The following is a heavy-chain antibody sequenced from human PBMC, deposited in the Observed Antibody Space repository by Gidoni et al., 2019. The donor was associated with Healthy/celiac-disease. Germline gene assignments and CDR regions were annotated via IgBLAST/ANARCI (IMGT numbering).Heavy chain of an antibody. J-gene: IGHJ2*01. CDR1: GFTFSSYS. CDR3: ARAVSSDWYFDL. CDR2: ISSSSSYI. Sequence: EVQLVESGGGLVKPGVSLSLACAASGFTFSSYSMNWVRQAPGKGLEWVSSISSSSSYIYYADSVKGRFTISRDNAKNSLYLQMNSLRAEDTAVYYCARAVSSDWYFDLWGRGTLVTVSS. D-gene: IGHD1-26*01. V-gene: IGHV3-21*01.